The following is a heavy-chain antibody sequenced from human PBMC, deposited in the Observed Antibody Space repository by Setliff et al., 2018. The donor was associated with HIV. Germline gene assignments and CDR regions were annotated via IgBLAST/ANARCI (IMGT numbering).Heavy chain of an antibody. J-gene: IGHJ4*02. D-gene: IGHD3-22*01. Sequence: SVKVSCKASGGTFSSYVISWVRQAPGQGLEWMGRIIPIIGTANYAQKFQARVTLTTDTSTDTAFMDLRSLRSDDTAVYFCARDPYYYDKRGYYEWGQGTLVTVSS. CDR3: ARDPYYYDKRGYYE. CDR2: IIPIIGTA. CDR1: GGTFSSYV. V-gene: IGHV1-69*04.